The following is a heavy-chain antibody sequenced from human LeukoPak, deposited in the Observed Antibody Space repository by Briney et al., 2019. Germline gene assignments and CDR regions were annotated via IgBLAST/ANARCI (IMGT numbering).Heavy chain of an antibody. J-gene: IGHJ4*02. Sequence: SETLSLTCTVSGGSISSGGYYWSWIRQHPGKGPEWIGYIHHGGSTYYNPSLKSRVSISVDTSMNQFSLNLTSVTAADTAIYFCARVVGNYFDYWGQGTLVTVSS. CDR1: GGSISSGGYY. V-gene: IGHV4-31*03. CDR2: IHHGGST. D-gene: IGHD1-26*01. CDR3: ARVVGNYFDY.